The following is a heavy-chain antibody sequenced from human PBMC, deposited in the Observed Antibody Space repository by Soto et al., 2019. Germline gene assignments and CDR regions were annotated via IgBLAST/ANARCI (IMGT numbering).Heavy chain of an antibody. CDR2: MQPRTGRT. J-gene: IGHJ4*02. D-gene: IGHD6-19*01. CDR1: GYSFTSLD. CDR3: ARGVSAGVDY. V-gene: IGHV1-8*01. Sequence: QVQLVQSGAEVRKPGASVKVSCKASGYSFTSLDINWVRQTAGQGLEWMGWMQPRTGRTGYEQKFQGRVTMTRDTSITAASMELTTLSSDDTVFYYCARGVSAGVDYWGQGTLVTVSP.